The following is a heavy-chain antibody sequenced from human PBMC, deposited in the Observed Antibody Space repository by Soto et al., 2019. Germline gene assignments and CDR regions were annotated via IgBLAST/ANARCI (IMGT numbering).Heavy chain of an antibody. CDR3: ARDEQFEYYGMDV. Sequence: TGGSLRLSCAASGFTVSSNYMSWVRQAPGKGLEWVSVIYSGGITYYADSVKGRFTISRDNSKNTLYLQMNSLRAEDTAVYYCARDEQFEYYGMDVWGQGTTVTVSS. D-gene: IGHD6-6*01. V-gene: IGHV3-53*01. CDR1: GFTVSSNY. CDR2: IYSGGIT. J-gene: IGHJ6*02.